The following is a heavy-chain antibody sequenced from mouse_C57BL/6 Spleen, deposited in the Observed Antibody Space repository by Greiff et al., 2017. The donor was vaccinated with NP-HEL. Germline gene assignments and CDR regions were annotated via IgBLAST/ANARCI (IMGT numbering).Heavy chain of an antibody. V-gene: IGHV1-52*01. Sequence: VQLQQPGAELVRPGSSVKLSCKASGYTFTSYWMHWVKQRPIQGLEWIGNIDPSDSETHYNQKFKDKATLTVDKSSSTAYMQLSSLTSEDSAVYYCARLARNAMDYWGQGTSVTVSS. CDR2: IDPSDSET. CDR3: ARLARNAMDY. J-gene: IGHJ4*01. CDR1: GYTFTSYW.